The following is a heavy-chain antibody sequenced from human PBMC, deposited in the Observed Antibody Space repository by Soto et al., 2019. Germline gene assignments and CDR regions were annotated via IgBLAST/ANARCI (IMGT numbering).Heavy chain of an antibody. V-gene: IGHV1-2*04. CDR2: INPNSGGT. D-gene: IGHD6-13*01. Sequence: ASVKVSCKASGYTFTGYYMHWVRQAPGQGLEWMGWINPNSGGTNYAQKFQGWVTMTRDTSISTAYMELSRLRSDDTAVYYCATGYSSSWLTFDYWGQGSLVIVSS. CDR3: ATGYSSSWLTFDY. J-gene: IGHJ4*02. CDR1: GYTFTGYY.